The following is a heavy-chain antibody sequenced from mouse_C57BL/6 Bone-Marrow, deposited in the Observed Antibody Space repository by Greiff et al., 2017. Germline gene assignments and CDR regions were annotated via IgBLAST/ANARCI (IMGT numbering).Heavy chain of an antibody. D-gene: IGHD5-5*01. CDR2: IYPGDGDT. V-gene: IGHV1-82*01. Sequence: QVQLQQSGPELVKPGASVKISCKASGYAFSSSWMNWVKQRPGKGLEWIGRIYPGDGDTNYNGKFKGKATLTADKSSSTAYMQLSSLTSEDSAVYYCTTLTYYFDYWGQGTTLTVSS. J-gene: IGHJ2*01. CDR1: GYAFSSSW. CDR3: TTLTYYFDY.